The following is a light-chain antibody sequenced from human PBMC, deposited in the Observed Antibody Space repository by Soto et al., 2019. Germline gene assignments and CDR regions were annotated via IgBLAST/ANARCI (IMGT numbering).Light chain of an antibody. J-gene: IGLJ3*02. V-gene: IGLV2-14*01. CDR1: ISDVGTYNY. Sequence: QSVLTQPASVSGSPGPSITISCTGIISDVGTYNYVSWYQQHPGKAPKLMIYDVTNRPSGVSNRFSGSKSGNTASLTISGLQAEDEANYYCSSHTSSDTLVFGGGTQLTVL. CDR2: DVT. CDR3: SSHTSSDTLV.